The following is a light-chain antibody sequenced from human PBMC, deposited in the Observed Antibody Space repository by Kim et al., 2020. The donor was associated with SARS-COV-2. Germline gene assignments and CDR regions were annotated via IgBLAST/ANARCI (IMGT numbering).Light chain of an antibody. CDR3: QQYSSYPRT. Sequence: DIQVTQSPTSLSASVGDRVTITCRASQGINNYLVWFQQKPGKAPKSLIYGGSSELSSSGSGTYFILTINNLQPEDFATYYCQQYSSYPRTFGQGTKVDIK. V-gene: IGKV1-16*02. CDR2: GG. CDR1: QGINNY. J-gene: IGKJ1*01.